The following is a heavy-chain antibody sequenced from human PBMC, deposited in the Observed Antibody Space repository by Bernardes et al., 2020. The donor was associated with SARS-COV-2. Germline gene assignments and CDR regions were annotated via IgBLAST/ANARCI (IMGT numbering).Heavy chain of an antibody. V-gene: IGHV3-7*01. J-gene: IGHJ4*02. CDR3: ARRAWVSSYLGSSGFLDY. CDR2: IKQDGSEK. Sequence: GSLRLSCAASGFTFSTFWMSWFRQAPGKGLEWVANIKQDGSEKYYVDSVKGRFTISRDNATNSLYLQMHGLRGEDTAVYYCARRAWVSSYLGSSGFLDYWGRGTLVTVSS. CDR1: GFTFSTFW. D-gene: IGHD3-22*01.